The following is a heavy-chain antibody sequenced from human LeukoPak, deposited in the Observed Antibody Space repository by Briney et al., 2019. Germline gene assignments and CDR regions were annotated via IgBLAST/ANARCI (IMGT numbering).Heavy chain of an antibody. CDR3: ARDYDPDYYDSSGYSDY. V-gene: IGHV3-74*03. J-gene: IGHJ4*01. Sequence: PGRSLRLSCAASGFTFSRYWMHWVRQAPGKGPLWVSRINSDGSSTKYADTVEGRFVISRDNARNILYLQMNSLRAEDTAVYYCARDYDPDYYDSSGYSDYWGQGTRVTVSS. CDR2: INSDGSST. D-gene: IGHD3-22*01. CDR1: GFTFSRYW.